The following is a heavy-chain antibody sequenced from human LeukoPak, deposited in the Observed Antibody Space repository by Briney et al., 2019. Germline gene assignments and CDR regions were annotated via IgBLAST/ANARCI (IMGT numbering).Heavy chain of an antibody. CDR2: ISGSGGST. J-gene: IGHJ5*02. D-gene: IGHD3-10*01. CDR1: GFTFSSYA. Sequence: PGGSLRLSCAASGFTFSSYAMSWVRQAPGKGLEWVSAISGSGGSTYYADSVKGRFTISRDNAKNSLYLQMNSLRAEDTAVYYCARGGSTYYYGSGSYNWFDPWGQGTLVTVSS. CDR3: ARGGSTYYYGSGSYNWFDP. V-gene: IGHV3-23*01.